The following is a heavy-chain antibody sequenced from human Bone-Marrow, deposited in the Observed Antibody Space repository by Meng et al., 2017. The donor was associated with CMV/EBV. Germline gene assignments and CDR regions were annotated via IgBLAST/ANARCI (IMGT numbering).Heavy chain of an antibody. CDR1: GYTFTSYG. V-gene: IGHV1-18*01. CDR3: ARQNTVVTPFDY. Sequence: ASVKVCCKTSGYTFTSYGISWVRQAPGQGLEWMGWISTYNGNTNYAQKLQGRVTMTTDTFTNTAYMELRSLRSDDTALYYCARQNTVVTPFDYWGQGTLVTVSS. CDR2: ISTYNGNT. J-gene: IGHJ4*02. D-gene: IGHD4-23*01.